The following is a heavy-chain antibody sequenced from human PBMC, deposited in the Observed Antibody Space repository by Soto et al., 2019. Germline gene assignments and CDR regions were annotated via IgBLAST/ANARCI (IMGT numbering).Heavy chain of an antibody. CDR2: IYSAGNT. CDR1: GFTVSSNY. V-gene: IGHV3-66*04. Sequence: PGGSLRLSCAASGFTVSSNYMSWVRQAPGKGLEWISIIYSAGNTYYADSVKGRFTISRDNSKNTLYLQMNSLGAEDTAVYYCTTQRYYYDSSAYYPWLFWGQGTLVTVSS. D-gene: IGHD3-22*01. CDR3: TTQRYYYDSSAYYPWLF. J-gene: IGHJ4*02.